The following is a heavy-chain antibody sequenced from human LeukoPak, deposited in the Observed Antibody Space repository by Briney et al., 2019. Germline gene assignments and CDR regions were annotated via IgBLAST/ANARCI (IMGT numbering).Heavy chain of an antibody. CDR2: INHSGST. V-gene: IGHV4-34*01. Sequence: SETLSLTRAVYGGSFSGYYWSWIRQPPGKGLEWIGEINHSGSTNYNPSLKSRVTISVDTSKNQFSLKLSSVTAADTAVYYCARRVSFGVSLLFDYWGQGTLVTVSS. CDR1: GGSFSGYY. CDR3: ARRVSFGVSLLFDY. J-gene: IGHJ4*02. D-gene: IGHD2-8*01.